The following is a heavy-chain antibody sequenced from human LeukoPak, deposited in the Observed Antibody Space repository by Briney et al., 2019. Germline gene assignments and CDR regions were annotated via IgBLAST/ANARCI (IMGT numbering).Heavy chain of an antibody. D-gene: IGHD3-3*01. V-gene: IGHV4-4*07. J-gene: IGHJ3*02. CDR1: GGPIRNSY. CDR3: ARIFDRDI. CDR2: IHGTLGST. Sequence: SSETLSLTCTVSGGPIRNSYWRWVRHSAGTGMQWIGRIHGTLGSTNHNPSLKSRVVMSLDTSSNQFSLRLSAMSAADTATYYCARIFDRDIWGQGTLVTVSP.